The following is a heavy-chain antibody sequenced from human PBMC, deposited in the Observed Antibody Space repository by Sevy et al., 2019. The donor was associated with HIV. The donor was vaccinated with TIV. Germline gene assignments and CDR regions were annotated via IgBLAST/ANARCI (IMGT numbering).Heavy chain of an antibody. Sequence: GGSLRLSCAASGFTFSDHYREWVRQAPGKGLEWVGRTRNKADSYTTEYAASVKGRFTISRDDSKNSLYLQMHSLKTEDTAVYYCATHAGIAAAGRVFDYWGQGSLVTVSS. V-gene: IGHV3-72*01. CDR3: ATHAGIAAAGRVFDY. CDR2: TRNKADSYTT. D-gene: IGHD6-13*01. CDR1: GFTFSDHY. J-gene: IGHJ4*02.